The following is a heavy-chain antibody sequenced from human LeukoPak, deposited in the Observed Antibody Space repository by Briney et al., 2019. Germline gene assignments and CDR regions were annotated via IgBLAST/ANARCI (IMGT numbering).Heavy chain of an antibody. CDR2: IIPILGIA. Sequence: SVKVSCRASGGTFSSYAISWVRQAPGQGLEWMGGIIPILGIANYAQKFQGRVTITADKSTSTAYMELSSLRSEDTAVYYCARDCSGGSCYSDWGQGTLVTVSS. J-gene: IGHJ4*02. CDR1: GGTFSSYA. CDR3: ARDCSGGSCYSD. D-gene: IGHD2-15*01. V-gene: IGHV1-69*10.